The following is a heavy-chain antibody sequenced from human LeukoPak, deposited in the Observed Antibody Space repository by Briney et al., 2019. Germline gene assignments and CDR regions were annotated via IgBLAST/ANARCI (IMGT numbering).Heavy chain of an antibody. Sequence: QPGGSLRLSCAASGFTVSSNYMSWVRQAPGKGLEWVSVIYSGGSTYYADSVKGRFTISRDNSKNTLYLQMNSLRAEDTAVYYCASSPRITMIVVGDAFDIWGQGTMVTVSS. V-gene: IGHV3-66*01. CDR1: GFTVSSNY. J-gene: IGHJ3*02. CDR3: ASSPRITMIVVGDAFDI. CDR2: IYSGGST. D-gene: IGHD3-22*01.